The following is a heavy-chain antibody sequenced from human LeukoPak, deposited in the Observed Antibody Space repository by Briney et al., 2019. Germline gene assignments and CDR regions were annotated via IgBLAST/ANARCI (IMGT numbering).Heavy chain of an antibody. Sequence: RINPNSGGTNYAQKFQGRVTMTRDTSISTAYMELSRLRSDDTAVCYCARVGLRYFDWLFGYWGQGTLVTVSS. V-gene: IGHV1-2*06. CDR2: INPNSGGT. CDR3: ARVGLRYFDWLFGY. D-gene: IGHD3-9*01. J-gene: IGHJ4*02.